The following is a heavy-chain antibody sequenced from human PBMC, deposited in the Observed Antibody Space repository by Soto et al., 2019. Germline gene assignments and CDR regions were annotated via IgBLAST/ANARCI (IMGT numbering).Heavy chain of an antibody. J-gene: IGHJ3*02. D-gene: IGHD4-17*01. V-gene: IGHV4-39*01. CDR2: IYYSGST. Sequence: QLQLQESGPGLVKPSETLSLSCTVSGGSISRSSYYWGWIRQPPGKGLEWIGSIYYSGSTYYNPSLKSRVTISVDTSKNQFSLKLSSVTAADTAVYYCARHFTYGDYVTKAFDIWGQGTMVTVSS. CDR1: GGSISRSSYY. CDR3: ARHFTYGDYVTKAFDI.